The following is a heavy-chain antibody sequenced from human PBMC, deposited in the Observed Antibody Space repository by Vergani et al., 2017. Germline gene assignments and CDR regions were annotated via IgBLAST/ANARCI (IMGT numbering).Heavy chain of an antibody. V-gene: IGHV1-3*01. Sequence: QVQLVQSGAEVKKPGASVKVSCKASGYTFTSYAMHWVRQAPGQRLEWMGWINAGNGNTKYSQKFQGRVTITRDTSASTAYMELSSLRSEDTAVYYCARAGDIVVVVAAIGRGWXFDPWGQGTLVTVSS. CDR2: INAGNGNT. CDR3: ARAGDIVVVVAAIGRGWXFDP. J-gene: IGHJ5*02. CDR1: GYTFTSYA. D-gene: IGHD2-15*01.